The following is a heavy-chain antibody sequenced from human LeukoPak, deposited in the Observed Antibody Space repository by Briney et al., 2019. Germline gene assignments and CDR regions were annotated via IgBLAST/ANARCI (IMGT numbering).Heavy chain of an antibody. V-gene: IGHV4-59*12. Sequence: PSETLSLTRTVSGVPNHDYYWRWMRLPPAKGLEGIGSIYYSGSTYYNPSLKSRVTISVDTSKNQFSLKLSSVTAADTAVYYCARIVVVVAATKWTYFDYWGQGTLVTVSS. J-gene: IGHJ4*02. CDR1: GVPNHDYY. D-gene: IGHD2-15*01. CDR3: ARIVVVVAATKWTYFDY. CDR2: IYYSGST.